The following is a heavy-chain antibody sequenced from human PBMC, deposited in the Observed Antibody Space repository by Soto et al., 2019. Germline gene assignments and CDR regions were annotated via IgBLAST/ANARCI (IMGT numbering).Heavy chain of an antibody. CDR1: GGTFSSYT. Sequence: QVQLVQSGAEVKKPGSSVKVSCKASGGTFSSYTISWVRQAPGQGLEWMGRIIPILGIANYAQKFQGRVTITADKSTSTAYMELSSLRSEDTAVYYCARGGPYGDYDDYWGQGTLVTFSS. CDR3: ARGGPYGDYDDY. CDR2: IIPILGIA. V-gene: IGHV1-69*02. J-gene: IGHJ4*02. D-gene: IGHD4-17*01.